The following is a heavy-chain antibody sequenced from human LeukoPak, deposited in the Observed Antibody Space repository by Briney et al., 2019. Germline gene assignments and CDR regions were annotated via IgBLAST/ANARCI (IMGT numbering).Heavy chain of an antibody. CDR1: GGSFSGYS. D-gene: IGHD6-13*01. CDR2: INHSGGT. CDR3: ARAVLAAAFDP. Sequence: SETLSLTCAVYGGSFSGYSWNWIRQPPVKGLEWIGEINHSGGTNYNTSLKSRVTISVDTSKKQFSLKLSSVTAADTAVYYCARAVLAAAFDPWGQGTLVTVSS. J-gene: IGHJ5*02. V-gene: IGHV4-34*01.